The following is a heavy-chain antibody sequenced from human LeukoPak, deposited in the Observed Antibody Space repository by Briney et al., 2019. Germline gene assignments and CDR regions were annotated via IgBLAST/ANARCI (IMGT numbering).Heavy chain of an antibody. CDR1: GYTFTSYG. D-gene: IGHD4-17*01. CDR2: ISAYNGNT. J-gene: IGHJ5*02. Sequence: ASVKVSFKASGYTFTSYGISWVRQAPGQGLEWMGWISAYNGNTNYAQKLQGRVTMTTDTSTSTAYMELRSLRSDDTAVYYCAREDYGDYANWFDPWGQGTLVTVSS. V-gene: IGHV1-18*01. CDR3: AREDYGDYANWFDP.